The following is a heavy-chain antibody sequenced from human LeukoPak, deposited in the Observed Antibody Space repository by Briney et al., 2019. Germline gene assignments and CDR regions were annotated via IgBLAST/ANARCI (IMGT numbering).Heavy chain of an antibody. Sequence: PSETLSLTCTVSGGSISSYNWSWIRQPAGKGLEWIGRIYTSGSTNYNPSLKSRVTMSVDTSKNQFSLKLSSVTAADTAVYYCARSYYDSSGYYYDHYWGQGTLVTVSS. V-gene: IGHV4-4*07. CDR3: ARSYYDSSGYYYDHY. CDR2: IYTSGST. CDR1: GGSISSYN. D-gene: IGHD3-22*01. J-gene: IGHJ4*02.